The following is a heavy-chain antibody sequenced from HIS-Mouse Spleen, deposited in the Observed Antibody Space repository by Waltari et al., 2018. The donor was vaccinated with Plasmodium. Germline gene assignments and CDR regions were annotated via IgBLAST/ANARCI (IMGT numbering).Heavy chain of an antibody. V-gene: IGHV3-21*01. CDR2: ISSSSSYI. Sequence: EVQLVESGGGLVKPGGSLRLSCAAFGFTFSRYSMNWGRQAPGKGLEWVSSISSSSSYIYYADSVKGRFTISRDNAKNSLYLQMNSLRAEDTAVYYCARDRSAAALLGYWGQGTLVTVSS. CDR1: GFTFSRYS. D-gene: IGHD6-13*01. J-gene: IGHJ4*02. CDR3: ARDRSAAALLGY.